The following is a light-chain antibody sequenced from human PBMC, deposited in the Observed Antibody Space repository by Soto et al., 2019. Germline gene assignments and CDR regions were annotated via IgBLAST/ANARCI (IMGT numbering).Light chain of an antibody. CDR3: QQCGSSST. V-gene: IGKV3-20*01. CDR2: GAS. Sequence: EIVFTQSPGTLSLSPGERATRSCRASQTFSNSFLSWFQQIPGKAPRLLIYGASMRATGIPDRLSGSGSGTDFTLTIRRLEPEDSAVYYCQQCGSSSTFGQGTRLEIK. CDR1: QTFSNSF. J-gene: IGKJ5*01.